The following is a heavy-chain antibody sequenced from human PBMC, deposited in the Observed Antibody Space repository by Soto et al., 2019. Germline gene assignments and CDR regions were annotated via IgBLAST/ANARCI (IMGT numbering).Heavy chain of an antibody. D-gene: IGHD5-12*01. V-gene: IGHV1-18*01. CDR1: GYTFTSYG. Sequence: QVPLVQSGGEVKKPGASVKLSCTASGYTFTSYGISWVRQAPGQGLEWMGWISAYNGKTNYAQNVQGSVTMTTDTSTRTAYMDLRSLRSDDTAVYYCARGGDVNYYHGMDVWGQGTTVTVSS. CDR2: ISAYNGKT. J-gene: IGHJ6*02. CDR3: ARGGDVNYYHGMDV.